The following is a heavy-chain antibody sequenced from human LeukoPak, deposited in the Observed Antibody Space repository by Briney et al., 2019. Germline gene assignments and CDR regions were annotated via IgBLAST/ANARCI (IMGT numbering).Heavy chain of an antibody. Sequence: PGGSLRLSCAASGFTFSSYGMHWVRQAPGKGLEWVAVISYDGSNKYYADSVKGRFTISRDNSKNTLYLQMNSLRAEDTAVYYCAKEGYYDSSGYEDYFDYWGQGTLVTASS. CDR1: GFTFSSYG. CDR2: ISYDGSNK. V-gene: IGHV3-30*18. D-gene: IGHD3-22*01. CDR3: AKEGYYDSSGYEDYFDY. J-gene: IGHJ4*02.